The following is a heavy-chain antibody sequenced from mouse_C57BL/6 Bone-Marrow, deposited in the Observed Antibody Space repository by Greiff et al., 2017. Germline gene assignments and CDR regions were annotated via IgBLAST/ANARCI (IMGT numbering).Heavy chain of an antibody. J-gene: IGHJ2*01. CDR1: GYAFTNYL. Sequence: QVQLQQSGAELVRPGTSVKVSCKASGYAFTNYLIEWVKQRPGQGLEWIGVINPGSGGTNYNEEFKGKATLTADKSSSTAYMQLSSLTSEDSAVYFCAGGIYYFDYWGQGTTLAVSS. V-gene: IGHV1-54*01. CDR3: AGGIYYFDY. CDR2: INPGSGGT.